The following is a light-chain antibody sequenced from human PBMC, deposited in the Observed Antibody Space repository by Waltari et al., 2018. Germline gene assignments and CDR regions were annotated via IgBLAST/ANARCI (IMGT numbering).Light chain of an antibody. Sequence: QSALTQPASVSGSPGQSITISCTGTNNAIGFYDYVSWYQHHPGRAPKLIIYEVPNRPSGVSNRFSGSKSGNTASLTISGLQADDEGDYYCTSYTSTTTLGVFGGGTRLTVL. J-gene: IGLJ3*02. CDR2: EVP. CDR1: NNAIGFYDY. CDR3: TSYTSTTTLGV. V-gene: IGLV2-14*01.